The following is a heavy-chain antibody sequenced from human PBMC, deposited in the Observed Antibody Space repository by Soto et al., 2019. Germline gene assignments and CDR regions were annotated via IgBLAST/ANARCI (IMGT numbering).Heavy chain of an antibody. V-gene: IGHV1-58*01. J-gene: IGHJ5*02. CDR1: GFTFTSSA. CDR2: IVVGSGNT. Sequence: SVKVSCKASGFTFTSSAVQWVRQARGQRLEWIGWIVVGSGNTNYAQKFQERVTITRDMSTSTAYMELSSLRSEDTAVYYCAAGIRNCSSTSCYLTGTNWFDPWGQGTLVTVSS. CDR3: AAGIRNCSSTSCYLTGTNWFDP. D-gene: IGHD2-2*01.